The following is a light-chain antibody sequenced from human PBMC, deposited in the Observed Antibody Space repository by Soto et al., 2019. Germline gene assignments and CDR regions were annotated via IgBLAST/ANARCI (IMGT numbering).Light chain of an antibody. CDR3: SSYTTSYTQV. V-gene: IGLV2-14*01. CDR2: EVS. CDR1: SSDVGGYNY. J-gene: IGLJ2*01. Sequence: QSALTQPASVSGSPGQSITISCTGTSSDVGGYNYVSWYQHHPGKVPKLMIYEVSNRPLGISNRFSGSKSGNTASLTISVLQSEDEADYYCSSYTTSYTQVFGGGTKLTVL.